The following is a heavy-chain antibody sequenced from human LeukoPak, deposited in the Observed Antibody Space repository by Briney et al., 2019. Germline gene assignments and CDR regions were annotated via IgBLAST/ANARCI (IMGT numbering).Heavy chain of an antibody. CDR2: ISSSSSYI. Sequence: PGGSLRLSCAASGLTFSSYSMNWVRQAPGKGLEWVSSISSSSSYIYYADSVKGRFTISRDISKNTLYLQMNSLRAEDTAVYYCAKEEPVAGDYWGQGTLVTVSS. CDR1: GLTFSSYS. D-gene: IGHD6-19*01. J-gene: IGHJ4*02. CDR3: AKEEPVAGDY. V-gene: IGHV3-21*01.